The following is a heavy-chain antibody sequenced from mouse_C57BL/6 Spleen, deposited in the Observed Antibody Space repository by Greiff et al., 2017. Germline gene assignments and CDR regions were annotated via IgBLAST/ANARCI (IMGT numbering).Heavy chain of an antibody. Sequence: VKVVESGPGLVQPSQSLSITCTVSGFSLTSYGVHWVRQSPGKGLEWLGVIWSGGSTDYNAAFISRLSISKDNSKSQVFFKMNSLQADDTAIYYCALGYDYDDAMDYWGQGTSVTVSS. J-gene: IGHJ4*01. V-gene: IGHV2-2*01. CDR2: IWSGGST. CDR1: GFSLTSYG. CDR3: ALGYDYDDAMDY. D-gene: IGHD2-4*01.